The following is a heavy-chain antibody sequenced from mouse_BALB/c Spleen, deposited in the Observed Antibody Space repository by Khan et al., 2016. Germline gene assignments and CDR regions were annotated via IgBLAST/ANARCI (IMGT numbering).Heavy chain of an antibody. D-gene: IGHD4-1*01. Sequence: QVQLQQSGAELVKPGASVKLSCKASGYTFTSYYMYWVKQRPGQGLEWIGEINPSNGGTNFNEKFKSKATLTVDKSSSKAYMQLSSLPSEDSAVYYCTRLTFDYWGQATTLTVSS. V-gene: IGHV1S81*02. CDR1: GYTFTSYY. J-gene: IGHJ2*01. CDR2: INPSNGGT. CDR3: TRLTFDY.